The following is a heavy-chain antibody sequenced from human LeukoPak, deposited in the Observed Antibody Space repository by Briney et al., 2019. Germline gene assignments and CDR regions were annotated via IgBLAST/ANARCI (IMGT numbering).Heavy chain of an antibody. CDR3: ASDSISMNAFDA. V-gene: IGHV4-59*11. J-gene: IGHJ3*01. CDR2: ISYIGST. D-gene: IGHD3-22*01. CDR1: GGSFTTHY. Sequence: SETLSLTCAVSGGSFTTHYWSWIRQPPGKGLEWIGYISYIGSTNYNPSLKSRVTISIDTSNNEVSLMLTSVTAADTAVYYCASDSISMNAFDAWGQGTMVTVSS.